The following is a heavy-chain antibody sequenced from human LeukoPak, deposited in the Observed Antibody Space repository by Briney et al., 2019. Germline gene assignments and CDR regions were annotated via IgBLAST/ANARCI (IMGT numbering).Heavy chain of an antibody. CDR1: GYSFTTYW. Sequence: PGESLKISCKGSGYSFTTYWIGWVRQMPGKGLEWMGIIYPGDSDTRYSPSFQGQVTISADKSISTAYLQWSSLKASDTAMYYCASHNREYASDSPLDYWGQGTLVSVSS. D-gene: IGHD1-14*01. CDR3: ASHNREYASDSPLDY. V-gene: IGHV5-51*01. CDR2: IYPGDSDT. J-gene: IGHJ4*02.